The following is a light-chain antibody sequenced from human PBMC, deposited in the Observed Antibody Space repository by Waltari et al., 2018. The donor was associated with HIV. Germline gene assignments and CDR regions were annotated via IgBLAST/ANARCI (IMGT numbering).Light chain of an antibody. Sequence: QSALTQPASVSGSPGQSITIYCTGTSSDVGSYNLVSWYQQHPGKAPKLMIYEVSKRPSGVSSRFSGSKSGNTASLTSSGLQAEDEADYYCCSYAGSRVFGGGTKLTVL. CDR2: EVS. J-gene: IGLJ3*02. CDR1: SSDVGSYNL. CDR3: CSYAGSRV. V-gene: IGLV2-23*02.